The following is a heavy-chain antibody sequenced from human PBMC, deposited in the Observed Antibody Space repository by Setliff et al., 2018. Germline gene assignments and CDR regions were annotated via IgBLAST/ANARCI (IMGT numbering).Heavy chain of an antibody. CDR1: GYTFTGYY. D-gene: IGHD3-3*01. Sequence: ASVKVSCKASGYTFTGYYMHWVRQAPGQGLEWMGWINPNSGGTNYAQKFQGWVTITRDTSASTAYMELSSLRSEDTAVYYCARSPPTSTYYDFWSGYSYYFDYWGQGTLVTVSS. CDR2: INPNSGGT. V-gene: IGHV1-2*04. CDR3: ARSPPTSTYYDFWSGYSYYFDY. J-gene: IGHJ4*02.